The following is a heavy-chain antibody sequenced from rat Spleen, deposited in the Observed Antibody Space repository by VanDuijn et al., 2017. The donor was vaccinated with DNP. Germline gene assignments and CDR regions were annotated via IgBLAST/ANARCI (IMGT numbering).Heavy chain of an antibody. V-gene: IGHV3-3*01. CDR1: GFSITSSYR. CDR3: ARSRGPLDY. D-gene: IGHD1-11*01. CDR2: INNAGCT. J-gene: IGHJ2*01. Sequence: EVRLQESGPGLVKPSQSLSLACSVTGFSITSSYRWNWIRKFPGNKLEWMGHINNAGCTYYTPSLKSRISITKDKSKNQCFLHVISVTAEDTSTYYCARSRGPLDYWGQGVMVTVSS.